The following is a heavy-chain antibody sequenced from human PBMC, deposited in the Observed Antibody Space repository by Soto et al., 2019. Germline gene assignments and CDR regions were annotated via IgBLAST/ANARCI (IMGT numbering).Heavy chain of an antibody. CDR1: GFTFSLYS. V-gene: IGHV3-21*01. CDR3: VRARSTDSRPDY. CDR2: ITSSSSYI. J-gene: IGHJ4*02. Sequence: LRLSCAASGFTFSLYSMIWVRQAPGKGLEWVASITSSSSYIYYEDSLKGRFTISRDNAKNSLFLQLDSLRAEDTAVYFCVRARSTDSRPDYWGQGTLLTVSS. D-gene: IGHD3-22*01.